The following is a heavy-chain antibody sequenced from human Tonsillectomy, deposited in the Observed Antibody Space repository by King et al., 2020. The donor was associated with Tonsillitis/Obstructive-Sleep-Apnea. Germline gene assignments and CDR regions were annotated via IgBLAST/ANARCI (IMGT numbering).Heavy chain of an antibody. Sequence: VQLQESGPGLVKPAETRSLTCTVSGASFSSYYWSWIGQPPGKGLEWIWNIYYSGSTNYNPSLRSRVTVSVDTSKNQFSLKVNSVTDANTAVYCCARLWVVGATLSAFYIWGQGTMVTVSS. J-gene: IGHJ3*02. CDR1: GASFSSYY. CDR2: IYYSGST. CDR3: ARLWVVGATLSAFYI. D-gene: IGHD1-26*01. V-gene: IGHV4-59*01.